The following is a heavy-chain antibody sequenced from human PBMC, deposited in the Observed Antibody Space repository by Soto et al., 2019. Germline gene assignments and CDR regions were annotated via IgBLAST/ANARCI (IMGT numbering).Heavy chain of an antibody. V-gene: IGHV3-23*01. CDR2: LSGSGGST. J-gene: IGHJ4*02. CDR1: GFTFSNYA. CDR3: ATHTGWLYSSV. D-gene: IGHD6-19*01. Sequence: PGGSLRLSCAASGFTFSNYAMSWVRQAPGKGLEWVSTLSGSGGSTYYAAPVKGRFTISTDDSKNTLFLQMNSLNTEDTAVYYCATHTGWLYSSVWGQGTLVTVSS.